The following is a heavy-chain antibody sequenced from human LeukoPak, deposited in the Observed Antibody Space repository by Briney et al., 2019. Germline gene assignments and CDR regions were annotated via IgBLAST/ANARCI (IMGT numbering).Heavy chain of an antibody. V-gene: IGHV3-30*01. CDR1: GFTFSSYA. J-gene: IGHJ6*03. CDR3: ARDPAPRYYHYYMDV. Sequence: PGRSLRLSCAASGFTFSSYAMHWVRQAPGKGLEWVAAISYDGSNKYYADSVKGRFTISRDNSKNTLYLQMNSLRAEDTAVYYCARDPAPRYYHYYMDVWGKGTTVTVSS. CDR2: ISYDGSNK.